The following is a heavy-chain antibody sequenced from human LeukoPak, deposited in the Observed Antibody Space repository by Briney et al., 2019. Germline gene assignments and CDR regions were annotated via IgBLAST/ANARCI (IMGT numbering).Heavy chain of an antibody. CDR3: VKDLSYESSGSVFDY. D-gene: IGHD3-22*01. Sequence: TGGSQRLSCAASGFTFEDYTMHWVRQAPGKTLEWVSLISWDGTTYYTDSMKGRFTISRDNSKNSLYLQMDTLRSEDTAYYYCVKDLSYESSGSVFDYWGQGTLVTVSS. CDR1: GFTFEDYT. J-gene: IGHJ4*02. V-gene: IGHV3-43*01. CDR2: ISWDGTT.